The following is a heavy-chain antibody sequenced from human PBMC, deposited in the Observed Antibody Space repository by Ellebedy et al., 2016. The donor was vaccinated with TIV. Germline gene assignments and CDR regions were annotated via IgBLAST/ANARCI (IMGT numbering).Heavy chain of an antibody. V-gene: IGHV3-23*01. CDR1: GFTFSSFA. J-gene: IGHJ4*02. CDR2: ISGAGDNT. CDR3: AGRAYNWNDGSLFDY. Sequence: LSLTCAASGFTFSSFAMHWVRQAPGKGLEWLSVISGAGDNTYDADSVKGRFTITRDNSKNSLYLQMNSLRAEDTAVYYCAGRAYNWNDGSLFDYWGQGTLVTVSS. D-gene: IGHD1-1*01.